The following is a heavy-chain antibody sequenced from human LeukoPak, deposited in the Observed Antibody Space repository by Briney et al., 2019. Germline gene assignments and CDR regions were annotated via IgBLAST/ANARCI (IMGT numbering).Heavy chain of an antibody. J-gene: IGHJ3*02. V-gene: IGHV3-66*01. CDR2: IYSGGST. Sequence: GGSLRLSCAASGFAVSSNYMSWVRQAPGKGLEWVSVIYSGGSTYYADSVKGRFTISRDNSKNTLYLQMNSLRAADTAVYYCARLTYGDYAFDIWGQGTMVTVSS. D-gene: IGHD4-17*01. CDR1: GFAVSSNY. CDR3: ARLTYGDYAFDI.